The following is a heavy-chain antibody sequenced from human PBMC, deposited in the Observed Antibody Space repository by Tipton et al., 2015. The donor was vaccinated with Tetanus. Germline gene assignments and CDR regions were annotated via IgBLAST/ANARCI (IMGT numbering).Heavy chain of an antibody. CDR2: ISGSGGST. D-gene: IGHD6-19*01. CDR3: ARDRDGGWSLDS. Sequence: SLRLSCAASGFTFSRNPMTWVRQAPGKGLEWVSGISGSGGSTYYADSVKGRFTISRDNSKNTLYLQMNSLRAEDTAVYYCARDRDGGWSLDSWGQGTLVTVSS. CDR1: GFTFSRNP. V-gene: IGHV3-23*01. J-gene: IGHJ4*02.